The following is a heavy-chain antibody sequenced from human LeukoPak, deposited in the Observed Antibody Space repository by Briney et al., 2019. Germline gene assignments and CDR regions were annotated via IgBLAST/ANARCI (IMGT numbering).Heavy chain of an antibody. Sequence: PSETLSLTCTVSGDSISSTNYYWGWIRQPPGKGLEWIGSIYYSGSTYYNPSLESRVTISVDTSRNQFSLKLSSVTAADTAVYYCATSGWYLLPGVYWGQGTLVTVSS. D-gene: IGHD6-19*01. CDR1: GDSISSTNYY. J-gene: IGHJ4*02. V-gene: IGHV4-39*01. CDR3: ATSGWYLLPGVY. CDR2: IYYSGST.